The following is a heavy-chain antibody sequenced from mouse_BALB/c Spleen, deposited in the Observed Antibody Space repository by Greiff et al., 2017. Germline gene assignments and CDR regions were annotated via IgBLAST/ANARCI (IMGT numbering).Heavy chain of an antibody. CDR3: AKHGNYYRYEGDD. Sequence: QVQLQQSGPGLVAPSQSLSITCTVSGFSLTDYGVSWIRQPPGKGLEWLGVIWGGGSTYYNSALKSRLSISKDNSKSQVFLKMNSLQTDDTARYYCAKHGNYYRYEGDDWGQGTSVTVSS. CDR1: GFSLTDYG. J-gene: IGHJ4*01. V-gene: IGHV2-6-5*01. CDR2: IWGGGST. D-gene: IGHD2-14*01.